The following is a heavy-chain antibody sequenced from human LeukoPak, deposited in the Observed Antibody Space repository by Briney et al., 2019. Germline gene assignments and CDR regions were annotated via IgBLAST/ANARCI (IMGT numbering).Heavy chain of an antibody. CDR2: ISWSGGNI. CDR3: AKRGVVIRVILVGFHKEAYYFDS. J-gene: IGHJ4*02. V-gene: IGHV3-9*01. CDR1: GFTFDDYA. D-gene: IGHD3-22*01. Sequence: PGRSLRLSCAASGFTFDDYAMHWVRQAPGKGLEWVSGISWSGGNIGYADSVKGRFTISRDNAKNSLYLQMNSLRAEDTAVYFCAKRGVVIRVILVGFHKEAYYFDSWGQGALVTVSS.